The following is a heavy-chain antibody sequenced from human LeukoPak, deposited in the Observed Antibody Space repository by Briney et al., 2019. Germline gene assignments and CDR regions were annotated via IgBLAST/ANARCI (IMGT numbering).Heavy chain of an antibody. CDR1: ESTFGSFP. CDR3: AKIGVSGHWYFDL. CDR2: ISSSGSHI. V-gene: IGHV3-21*01. J-gene: IGHJ2*01. D-gene: IGHD5/OR15-5a*01. Sequence: GGSLRLSCTASESTFGSFPMSWVRQAPGRGLEWTSSISSSGSHIYYADSLKGRFTVSRDNAKNSLYVQMNSLRAEDTAVYYCAKIGVSGHWYFDLWGRGTLVTVSS.